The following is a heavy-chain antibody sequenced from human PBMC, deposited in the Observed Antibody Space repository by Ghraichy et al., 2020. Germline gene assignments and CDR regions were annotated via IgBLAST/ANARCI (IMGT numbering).Heavy chain of an antibody. J-gene: IGHJ6*02. V-gene: IGHV4-39*01. Sequence: SETLSLTCTVSGGSISSSGYYWGWIRPPPGKGLEWIGSIYYSGSTYYNPSLKSRVTISVDTSKNQFSLKLSSVTAADTAVYYWATIPFYDFQGGYHYAMDAWGQWTTVTVSS. D-gene: IGHD3-3*01. CDR1: GGSISSSGYY. CDR3: ATIPFYDFQGGYHYAMDA. CDR2: IYYSGST.